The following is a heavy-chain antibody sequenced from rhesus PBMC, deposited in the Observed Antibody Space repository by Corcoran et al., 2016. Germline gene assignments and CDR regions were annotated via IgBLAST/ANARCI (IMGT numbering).Heavy chain of an antibody. CDR2: IYGSSTST. D-gene: IGHD4-11*01. Sequence: QVQLQESGPGVVKPSETLSLTCAVSGGSISDSYRWSWIRQPPGKGLEWIGYIYGSSTSTNYNPSLKSRVTISKDTSKNQFSLKLSSVTAADTAVYYCARDRDYPNCGWVDYWGQGVLVTVSS. J-gene: IGHJ4*01. CDR1: GGSISDSYR. V-gene: IGHV4S10*01. CDR3: ARDRDYPNCGWVDY.